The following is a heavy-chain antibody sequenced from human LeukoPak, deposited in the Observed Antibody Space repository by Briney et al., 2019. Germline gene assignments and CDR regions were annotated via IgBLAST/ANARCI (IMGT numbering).Heavy chain of an antibody. CDR3: AREDSGSLGY. Sequence: SETLSLTCTVSGGSISSSSYYWGWIRQPPGKGLEWIGSIYYSGSTYYNPSLKSRVTISVDTSKNQFSLKLSSVTAADTAVYYCAREDSGSLGYWGQGTLVTVSS. V-gene: IGHV4-39*02. J-gene: IGHJ4*02. D-gene: IGHD1-26*01. CDR1: GGSISSSSYY. CDR2: IYYSGST.